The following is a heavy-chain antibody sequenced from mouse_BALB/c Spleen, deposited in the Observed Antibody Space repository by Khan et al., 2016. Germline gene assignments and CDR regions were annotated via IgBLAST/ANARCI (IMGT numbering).Heavy chain of an antibody. J-gene: IGHJ2*01. D-gene: IGHD2-10*02. CDR2: ISSGGST. CDR1: GFTFSNYA. Sequence: EVELVESGGGLVKPGGSLKLSCAASGFTFSNYAMSWVRQTPKKRLEWVAPISSGGSTYYPDRVKGGFTTSRDNDRNIPDPQTSSLRSEDTDMYYCRKEVYGIWGYWGQGTPLTVSS. CDR3: RKEVYGIWGY. V-gene: IGHV5-6-5*01.